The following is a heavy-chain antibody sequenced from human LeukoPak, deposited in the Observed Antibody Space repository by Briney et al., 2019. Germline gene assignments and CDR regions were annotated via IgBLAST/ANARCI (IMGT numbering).Heavy chain of an antibody. D-gene: IGHD2-2*01. V-gene: IGHV4-59*01. CDR2: IYYNGGT. CDR3: ARVGSSTNGEIDY. CDR1: GGSISSYC. J-gene: IGHJ4*02. Sequence: SETLSLTCTVSGGSISSYCWSWIRQPPGKGLEWIGYIYYNGGTNYNPSLRSRVTISVDTSKNHFSLRLSSVTAADTAMYYCARVGSSTNGEIDYWGQGTLVTVSS.